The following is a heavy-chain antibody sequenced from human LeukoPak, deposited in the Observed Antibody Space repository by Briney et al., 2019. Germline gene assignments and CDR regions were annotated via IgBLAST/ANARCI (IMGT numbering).Heavy chain of an antibody. CDR2: ISTSSSYI. V-gene: IGHV3-21*01. CDR1: GFTFSTYS. J-gene: IGHJ4*02. D-gene: IGHD4-17*01. Sequence: GGSLRLSCAASGFTFSTYSMTWVRQAPGKGLEWVSSISTSSSYIYYADSVKGRFTISGDNAKNSLYLQMNSLRAEDTAVYYCANNYGDYDYWGQGTLVTVSS. CDR3: ANNYGDYDY.